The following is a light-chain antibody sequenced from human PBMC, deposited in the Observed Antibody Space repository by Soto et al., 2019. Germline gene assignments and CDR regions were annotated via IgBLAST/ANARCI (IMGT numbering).Light chain of an antibody. CDR3: QQYNNWPLT. Sequence: EIVMTQSPATLSASPGERATLSCRASQSVSFNLAWYQQRPGQAPRLLIYGASTRATGIPARFSGSGSGTEFTLTISSMQSEDFALYSCQQYNNWPLTFGQGTKVDIK. J-gene: IGKJ1*01. CDR2: GAS. V-gene: IGKV3-15*01. CDR1: QSVSFN.